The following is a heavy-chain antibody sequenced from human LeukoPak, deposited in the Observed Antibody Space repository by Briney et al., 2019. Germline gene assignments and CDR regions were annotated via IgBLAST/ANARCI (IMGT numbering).Heavy chain of an antibody. CDR2: ISDSGGST. CDR1: GFTFSSYA. V-gene: IGHV3-23*01. Sequence: GGSLRLSCAASGFTFSSYAVSWVRQAPGKGLAWVSAISDSGGSTQYADSVKGRFTISGDNSKNTLYLQMNSLRAEDTAVYYCAKGSRNWRDYYYFDYWGQGTLVTVSS. J-gene: IGHJ4*02. D-gene: IGHD6-13*01. CDR3: AKGSRNWRDYYYFDY.